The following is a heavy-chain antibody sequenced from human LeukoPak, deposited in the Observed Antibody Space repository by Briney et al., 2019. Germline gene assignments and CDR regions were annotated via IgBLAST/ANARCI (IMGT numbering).Heavy chain of an antibody. CDR1: GFPFSSYS. V-gene: IGHV3-21*01. J-gene: IGHJ4*02. D-gene: IGHD3-9*01. Sequence: PGGSLRLSCAASGFPFSSYSMDWVRQAPGKGLEWVSSTSSSSSYKYYADSVKGRFTVSRDNAKNSPYLQMNSLRAEDTAVYYCARGVYDILAGYRPFYLDHWGQGTLVTVSS. CDR2: TSSSSSYK. CDR3: ARGVYDILAGYRPFYLDH.